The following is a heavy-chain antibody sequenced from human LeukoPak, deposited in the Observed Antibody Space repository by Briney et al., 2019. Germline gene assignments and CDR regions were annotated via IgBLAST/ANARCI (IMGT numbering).Heavy chain of an antibody. CDR2: ISVYNGNT. D-gene: IGHD3-10*01. CDR3: VRDNAGVFAY. CDR1: GYTFTNYG. J-gene: IGHJ4*02. V-gene: IGHV1-18*01. Sequence: ASLKVSCKASGYTFTNYGISWVRQAPGQGLEWMGWISVYNGNTKNAQKLQGRVTMTTDTSASTAYVEVRSLRSDDTAVYYCVRDNAGVFAYWGQGSLVTVSS.